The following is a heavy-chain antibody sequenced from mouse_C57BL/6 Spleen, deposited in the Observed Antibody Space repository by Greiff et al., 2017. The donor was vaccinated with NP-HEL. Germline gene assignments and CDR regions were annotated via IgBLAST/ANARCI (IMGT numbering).Heavy chain of an antibody. CDR1: GYTFTSYW. V-gene: IGHV1-64*01. D-gene: IGHD2-5*01. CDR3: ARGYYSNYLPDYAMDY. CDR2: IHPNSGST. Sequence: QVQLQQPGAELVKPGASVKLSCKASGYTFTSYWMHWVKQRPGQGLEWIGMIHPNSGSTNYNEKFKSKATLTVDKSSSTAYMQLSSLTSEDSAVYYCARGYYSNYLPDYAMDYWGQGTSVTVSS. J-gene: IGHJ4*01.